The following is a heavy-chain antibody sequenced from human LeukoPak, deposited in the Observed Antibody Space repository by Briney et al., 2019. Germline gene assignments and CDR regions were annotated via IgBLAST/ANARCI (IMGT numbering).Heavy chain of an antibody. Sequence: SETLSLTCTVSGGSISSSSYYWGWIRQPPGKGLEWIGSIYYSGSTYYNPSLKSRVTISVDTSKNQFSLKLSSVTAADTAVYYCARELGDDASDIWGQGTMVTVSS. CDR1: GGSISSSSYY. CDR3: ARELGDDASDI. V-gene: IGHV4-39*02. J-gene: IGHJ3*02. D-gene: IGHD1-26*01. CDR2: IYYSGST.